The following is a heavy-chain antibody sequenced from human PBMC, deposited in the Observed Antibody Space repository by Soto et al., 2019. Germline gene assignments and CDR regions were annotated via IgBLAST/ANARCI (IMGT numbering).Heavy chain of an antibody. CDR1: GESVSSNNAA. CDR3: ARVKSSAAFDF. CDR2: TYYRSKWYN. V-gene: IGHV6-1*01. D-gene: IGHD2-2*01. J-gene: IGHJ4*02. Sequence: PSQTLSLTCAISGESVSSNNAARNWIRQSPSRGLEWLGRTYYRSKWYNDYAESVKSRITVNPDTSKNQFSLQLNSVPPEDTAVYYCARVKSSAAFDFWGLGTLVTV.